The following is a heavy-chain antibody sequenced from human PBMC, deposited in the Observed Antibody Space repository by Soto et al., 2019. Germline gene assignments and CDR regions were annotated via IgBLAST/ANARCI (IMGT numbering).Heavy chain of an antibody. CDR2: ISSSSSYI. D-gene: IGHD3-9*01. V-gene: IGHV3-21*01. J-gene: IGHJ3*02. Sequence: VQLVESGGGLVQPGGSLRLSCAASGFTFSSYSMNWVRQAPGKGLEWVSSISSSSSYIYYADSVKGRFTISRDNAKNSLYLQMNSLRAEDTAVYYCAREFDYDILTGYYPTDAFDIWGQGTMVTVSS. CDR3: AREFDYDILTGYYPTDAFDI. CDR1: GFTFSSYS.